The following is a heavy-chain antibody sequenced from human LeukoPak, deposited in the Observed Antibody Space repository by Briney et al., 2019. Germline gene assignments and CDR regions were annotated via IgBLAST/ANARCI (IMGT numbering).Heavy chain of an antibody. J-gene: IGHJ6*03. CDR3: AREGGSSWYSRDFYYIDV. CDR1: GGSFSGYY. CDR2: INHSGST. V-gene: IGHV4-34*01. Sequence: SETLSLTCAVYGGSFSGYYWSWIRQPPGKGLEWIGEINHSGSTNYNPCLKSRVTISVDTSKNQFSLKLSSVTAADTAVYYCAREGGSSWYSRDFYYIDVWGKGTTVTVSS. D-gene: IGHD6-13*01.